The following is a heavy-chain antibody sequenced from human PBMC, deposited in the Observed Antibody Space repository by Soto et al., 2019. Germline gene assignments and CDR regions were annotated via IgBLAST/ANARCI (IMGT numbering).Heavy chain of an antibody. CDR2: VFYTGSA. J-gene: IGHJ5*01. Sequence: SETLSLTCTVSGVSIRGSDDYWAWIRQSPGKGLEYIGSVFYTGSAYYNPSLKSRVTIVADTSTNRFFLNLKSVTATDTAVYYCAKTPSGWYDSWGQGTLVTVSS. D-gene: IGHD1-26*01. CDR3: AKTPSGWYDS. CDR1: GVSIRGSDDY. V-gene: IGHV4-39*01.